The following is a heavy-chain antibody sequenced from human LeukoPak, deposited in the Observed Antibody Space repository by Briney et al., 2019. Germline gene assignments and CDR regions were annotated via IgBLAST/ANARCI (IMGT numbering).Heavy chain of an antibody. V-gene: IGHV3-7*01. D-gene: IGHD3-16*01. CDR1: GFTFSNYW. CDR3: ARDGDVNFWVSYGTYNYYYHMDV. J-gene: IGHJ6*04. Sequence: GGSLGLSCAASGFTFSNYWMSWVRQAPGEGLEWVANIKEDGSEKDHVDSVKGRFTISRDIAQSSLYLQMDSLRAEDTAVYYCARDGDVNFWVSYGTYNYYYHMDVWGKGTTVTVSS. CDR2: IKEDGSEK.